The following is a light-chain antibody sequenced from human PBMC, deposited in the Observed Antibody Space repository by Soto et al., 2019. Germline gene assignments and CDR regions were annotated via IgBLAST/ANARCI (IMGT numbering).Light chain of an antibody. Sequence: DIQMTQSPSTLSASVGDRVTITCRASQSISSWLAWYQQKPGKAPKLLIYKASSLESGVPSRFSGCVSGTEFTLTISSLQPDDFATYYCQQYNSYSWTFGQGTKVEIK. CDR1: QSISSW. V-gene: IGKV1-5*03. CDR2: KAS. CDR3: QQYNSYSWT. J-gene: IGKJ1*01.